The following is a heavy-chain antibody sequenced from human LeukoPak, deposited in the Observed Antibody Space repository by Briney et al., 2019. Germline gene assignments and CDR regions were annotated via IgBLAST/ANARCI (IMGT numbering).Heavy chain of an antibody. CDR2: MNPNNGNT. D-gene: IGHD3-3*01. CDR1: GYTFTSYD. J-gene: IGHJ6*02. Sequence: ASVKVSCKPSGYTFTSYDIDWVRQATGQGLEWMGWMNPNNGNTVYAQKFQGRVTMTRNTSISTAYMELSSLRSEDTAVYYCARGWRYYDFWSGYWERRKDYYGMEVWGPGTTVTVSS. V-gene: IGHV1-8*01. CDR3: ARGWRYYDFWSGYWERRKDYYGMEV.